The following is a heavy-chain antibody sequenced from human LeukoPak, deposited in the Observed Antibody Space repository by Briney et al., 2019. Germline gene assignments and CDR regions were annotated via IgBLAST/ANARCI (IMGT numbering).Heavy chain of an antibody. J-gene: IGHJ3*02. V-gene: IGHV4-4*07. D-gene: IGHD6-19*01. CDR1: GGSISSYY. CDR2: IYTSGST. Sequence: SSETPSLTCTVSGGSISSYYWSWIRQPAGKGLEWIGRIYTSGSTNYNPSLKSRVTMSVDTSKNQFSLKLSSVTAADTAVYYCARDLSSSGWYSGAFDIWGQGTMVTVSS. CDR3: ARDLSSSGWYSGAFDI.